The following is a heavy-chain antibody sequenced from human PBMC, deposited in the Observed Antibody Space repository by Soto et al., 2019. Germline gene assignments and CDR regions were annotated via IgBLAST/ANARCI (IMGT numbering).Heavy chain of an antibody. CDR2: IIPIFGTA. CDR1: GGTFSSYA. Sequence: SVKVSCKASGGTFSSYAISWVRQAPGQGLEWMGGIIPIFGTANYAQKFQGRVTVTADESTSTAYMELSSLRSEDTAVYYCAREAAAGTSDWFEPWGQGTLVTVCS. J-gene: IGHJ5*02. D-gene: IGHD6-13*01. CDR3: AREAAAGTSDWFEP. V-gene: IGHV1-69*13.